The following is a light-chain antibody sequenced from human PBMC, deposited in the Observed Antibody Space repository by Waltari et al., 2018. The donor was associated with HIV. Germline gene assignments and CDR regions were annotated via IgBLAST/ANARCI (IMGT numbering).Light chain of an antibody. Sequence: QSVLTQPPSVSGATGQRVTISCTGNSSNIGAGYDVHWYQQLPGKAPKLLIYYNTNRPSGVPDRFSGSKSGTSASLAITGLRAEDEANYYCQSYPASLTVSLIFGGGTRLTVL. CDR2: YNT. CDR3: QSYPASLTVSLI. V-gene: IGLV1-40*01. J-gene: IGLJ2*01. CDR1: SSNIGAGYD.